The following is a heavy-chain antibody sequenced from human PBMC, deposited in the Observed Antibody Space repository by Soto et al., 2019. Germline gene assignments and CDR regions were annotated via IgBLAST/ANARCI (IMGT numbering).Heavy chain of an antibody. Sequence: QVQLVQSGAEVRKPGASVKVSCKASGGSFSNYAIHWVRQAPGQGLEWMGWINVGRGNLKYSERFQGSFFMTKDTSANTAFLELTNLKSEDTAVYFCAGYQADYSANWGRFEYWGQGTQVTVSS. V-gene: IGHV1-3*01. J-gene: IGHJ4*02. CDR1: GGSFSNYA. CDR3: AGYQADYSANWGRFEY. CDR2: INVGRGNL. D-gene: IGHD7-27*01.